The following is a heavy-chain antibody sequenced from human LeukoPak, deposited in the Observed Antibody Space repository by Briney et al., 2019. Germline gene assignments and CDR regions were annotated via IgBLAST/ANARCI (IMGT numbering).Heavy chain of an antibody. D-gene: IGHD1-26*01. J-gene: IGHJ5*02. CDR2: IYYSGST. Sequence: SETLSLTCTVSGGSISSYYWSWIRQPPGKGLEWIGYIYYSGSTNYNPSLKSRVTISADTSKNQFSLKLSSVTAADTAVYYCARGSGVGWFDPWGQGTLVTVSS. V-gene: IGHV4-59*01. CDR1: GGSISSYY. CDR3: ARGSGVGWFDP.